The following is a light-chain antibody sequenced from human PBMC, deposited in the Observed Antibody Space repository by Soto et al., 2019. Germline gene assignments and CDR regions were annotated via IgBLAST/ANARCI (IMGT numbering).Light chain of an antibody. Sequence: EIVMTQSPATLSVSPGERVTLSCRASESISTNLVWYQQKPGQAPRLLIYGASSRATGIPARFSGSVSGTEFTLTIGSLQSEYCAIYYCQQYKRWPPAGPFGQGTQGEIK. V-gene: IGKV3D-15*01. CDR1: ESISTN. CDR2: GAS. CDR3: QQYKRWPPAGP. J-gene: IGKJ1*01.